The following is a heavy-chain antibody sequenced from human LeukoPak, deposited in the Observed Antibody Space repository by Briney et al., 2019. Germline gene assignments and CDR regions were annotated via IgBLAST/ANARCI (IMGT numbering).Heavy chain of an antibody. CDR1: GFTLSDYS. CDR3: ASSLNTVMVSPYYLEY. D-gene: IGHD5-18*01. CDR2: LTSGGVSA. J-gene: IGHJ4*02. Sequence: PGGPLRLSCAASGFTLSDYSMTWVRQAPGQGLEWISFLTSGGVSAFYADSVRGRFTVSRDDARTSLSLYMNTLRADDTAVYYCASSLNTVMVSPYYLEYWGPGTLVTVSS. V-gene: IGHV3-11*04.